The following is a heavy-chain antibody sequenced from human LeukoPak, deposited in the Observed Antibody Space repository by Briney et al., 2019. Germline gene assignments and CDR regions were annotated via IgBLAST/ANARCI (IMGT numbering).Heavy chain of an antibody. CDR1: GFTFSSYG. D-gene: IGHD6-6*01. CDR3: ARGVIAARLGNPFDI. V-gene: IGHV3-48*04. Sequence: GGSLRLSCAASGFTFSSYGMHWVRQAPGKGLEWVSYISSSGSTIYYADSVKGRFTISRDNAKNSLYLQMNSLRAEDTAVYYCARGVIAARLGNPFDIWGQGTMVTVSS. CDR2: ISSSGSTI. J-gene: IGHJ3*02.